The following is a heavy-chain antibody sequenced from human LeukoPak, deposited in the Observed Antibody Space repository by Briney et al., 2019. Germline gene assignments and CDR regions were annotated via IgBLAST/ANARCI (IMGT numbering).Heavy chain of an antibody. Sequence: ASVKISCKVSGYTFTDYYMHWVQQAPGEGLEWMGLVDPEDGETIYAEKFQGRVTITADTSTDTAYMELGSLRSEDTAVYYCATVGDLPFDYWGQGTLVTVSS. D-gene: IGHD4-17*01. J-gene: IGHJ4*02. CDR3: ATVGDLPFDY. CDR1: GYTFTDYY. CDR2: VDPEDGET. V-gene: IGHV1-69-2*01.